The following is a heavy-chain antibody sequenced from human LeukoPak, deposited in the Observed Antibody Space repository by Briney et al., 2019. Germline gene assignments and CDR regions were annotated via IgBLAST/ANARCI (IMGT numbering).Heavy chain of an antibody. J-gene: IGHJ4*02. Sequence: PGGSLRLSCAASGFSFGTYCMNWVRQAPGKGLEWVSYISASSSTIYYADSVKGRFTISRDNAKNSLYLQVNDLRDEDTAVYYCARDAGSGYFDYWGQGTLVTVSS. D-gene: IGHD6-19*01. CDR1: GFSFGTYC. V-gene: IGHV3-48*02. CDR2: ISASSSTI. CDR3: ARDAGSGYFDY.